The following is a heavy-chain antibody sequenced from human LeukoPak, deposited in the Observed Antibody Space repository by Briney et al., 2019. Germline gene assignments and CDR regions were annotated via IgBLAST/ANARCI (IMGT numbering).Heavy chain of an antibody. V-gene: IGHV4-61*01. Sequence: SETLSLTCTVSGGSVSGTFYWSWIRQPPGKGLEWISYIYHTGTTDSNPSLKSRVAVSLDTSKNQFSLKPSSVTAADTAVYYCARRWVYDKRAFDAWGQGTMVTVSA. D-gene: IGHD3-16*01. CDR2: IYHTGTT. J-gene: IGHJ3*01. CDR3: ARRWVYDKRAFDA. CDR1: GGSVSGTFY.